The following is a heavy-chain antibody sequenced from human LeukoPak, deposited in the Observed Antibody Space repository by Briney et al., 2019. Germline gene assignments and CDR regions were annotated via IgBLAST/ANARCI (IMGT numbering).Heavy chain of an antibody. J-gene: IGHJ2*01. CDR2: IYYSGST. CDR1: GGSISSYY. D-gene: IGHD4-23*01. V-gene: IGHV4-59*01. Sequence: SETLSLTCTVSGGSISSYYSSWIRQPPGKGLEWIGYIYYSGSTIYNPSLKSRVTISVDTSKNQFSLKLSSVTAADTAVYYCARDNYGGNEYWYFDLWGRGTLVTVSS. CDR3: ARDNYGGNEYWYFDL.